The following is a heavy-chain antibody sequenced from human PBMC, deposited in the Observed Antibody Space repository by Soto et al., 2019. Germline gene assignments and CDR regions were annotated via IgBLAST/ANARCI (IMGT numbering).Heavy chain of an antibody. CDR1: GYTFTSHD. CDR3: ASDMSTT. CDR2: MNPNSGHT. Sequence: QVQLVQSGAEVKKPGASVKVSCKASGYTFTSHDINWMRQATGQGLEWMGWMNPNSGHTNYAQKFQGRVTMTRDTSISTAYFELTNLRSEDTAIYYCASDMSTTWGQGTLVTVSS. J-gene: IGHJ4*02. D-gene: IGHD2-2*01. V-gene: IGHV1-8*01.